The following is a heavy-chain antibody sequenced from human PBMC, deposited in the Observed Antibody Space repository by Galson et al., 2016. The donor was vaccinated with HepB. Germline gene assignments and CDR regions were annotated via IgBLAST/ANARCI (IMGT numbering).Heavy chain of an antibody. CDR3: ARQAFTNWNPFDY. J-gene: IGHJ4*02. CDR1: GFTLSSYG. D-gene: IGHD1-1*01. CDR2: IWYDGVNT. V-gene: IGHV3-33*01. Sequence: SLRLSCAASGFTLSSYGIHWVRQAPGKGLEWVAVIWYDGVNTYYADSVKGRFTISRDNSKNTLYLQMTSLRAEDTAVYYCARQAFTNWNPFDYWGQGTLVTVSS.